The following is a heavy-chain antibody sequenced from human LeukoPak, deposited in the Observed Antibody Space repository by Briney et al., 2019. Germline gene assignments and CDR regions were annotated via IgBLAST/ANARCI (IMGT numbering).Heavy chain of an antibody. J-gene: IGHJ5*02. CDR2: FIPIFGTA. D-gene: IGHD6-13*01. CDR3: ARDLPYLPALTAAALGCFDP. Sequence: SVKVSCKASGGTFSSSAISWVRQAPGQGLEWMGGFIPIFGTANYAQKFQGRVTLTADESTSTAYMELSRLRSEDTAVYYCARDLPYLPALTAAALGCFDPWGQGTLVTVSS. CDR1: GGTFSSSA. V-gene: IGHV1-69*13.